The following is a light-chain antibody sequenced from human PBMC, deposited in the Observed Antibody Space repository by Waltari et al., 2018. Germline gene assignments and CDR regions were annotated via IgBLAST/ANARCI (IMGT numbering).Light chain of an antibody. CDR1: QSLFFSSYNKNY. J-gene: IGKJ2*01. CDR3: QQYYNSPHT. CDR2: WAS. Sequence: DIVLTQSPDSLAVSLGERATINCKSSQSLFFSSYNKNYLVWYQQKPGRPPKLLISWASAREAAVPDRFSGGGSGTDFTLTISSLQAEDVAVYYCQQYYNSPHTFGQGTKLEIK. V-gene: IGKV4-1*01.